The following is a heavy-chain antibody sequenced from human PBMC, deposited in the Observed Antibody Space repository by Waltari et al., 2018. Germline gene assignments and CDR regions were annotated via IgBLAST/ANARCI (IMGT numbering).Heavy chain of an antibody. V-gene: IGHV4-61*02. CDR2: IYTSGST. CDR1: GGSISSGSYY. CDR3: ARDKNEGDFWSGYHDY. D-gene: IGHD3-3*01. Sequence: QVQLQELGPGLVKPSQTLSLTCTVSGGSISSGSYYWSWIRQPAGKGLEWIGRIYTSGSTNYNPSLKSRVTISVDTSKNQFSLKLSSVTAADTAVYYCARDKNEGDFWSGYHDYWGQGTLVTVSS. J-gene: IGHJ4*02.